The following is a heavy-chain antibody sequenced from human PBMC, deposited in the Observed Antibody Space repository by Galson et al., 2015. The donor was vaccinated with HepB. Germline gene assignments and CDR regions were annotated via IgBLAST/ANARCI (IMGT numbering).Heavy chain of an antibody. J-gene: IGHJ4*02. D-gene: IGHD5-18*01. Sequence: SLRLSCAASGFTFSNYWMHWVRQVPGKGLVWVSRINSDESSATYADSVKGRFTISRDNAKNTLYLQMNSLRAEDTAVYYCARDPGVRGHSYGYFDYWGQGTLVTVSS. CDR1: GFTFSNYW. CDR3: ARDPGVRGHSYGYFDY. CDR2: INSDESSA. V-gene: IGHV3-74*01.